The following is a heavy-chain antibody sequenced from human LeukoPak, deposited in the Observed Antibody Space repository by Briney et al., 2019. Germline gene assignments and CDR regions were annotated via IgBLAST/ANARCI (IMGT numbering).Heavy chain of an antibody. CDR3: ARTMGTSTSSTLDY. CDR1: GYNFASYW. CDR2: IYPGDSDT. D-gene: IGHD2-2*01. Sequence: GESLQISCKASGYNFASYWIAWVRQMPGKGPEWMGIIYPGDSDTRYSPSFQGQVTISADKSITTAYLQWSSLKASDTAIYYCARTMGTSTSSTLDYWGQGTLVTVSS. V-gene: IGHV5-51*01. J-gene: IGHJ4*02.